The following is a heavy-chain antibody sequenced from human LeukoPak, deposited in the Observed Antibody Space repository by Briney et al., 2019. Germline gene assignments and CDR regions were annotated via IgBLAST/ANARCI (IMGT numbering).Heavy chain of an antibody. V-gene: IGHV4-39*01. Sequence: SETLSLTCTVSGGSISSSSYYWGWIRQPPGKGLEWIGSIYYSGSTYYNPSLKSRVTISVDTSKNQFSLKLSSVTAADTAVYYCARGPTMVRGVIMKHYYYYYMDVWGKGTTVTVSS. J-gene: IGHJ6*03. D-gene: IGHD3-10*01. CDR3: ARGPTMVRGVIMKHYYYYYMDV. CDR1: GGSISSSSYY. CDR2: IYYSGST.